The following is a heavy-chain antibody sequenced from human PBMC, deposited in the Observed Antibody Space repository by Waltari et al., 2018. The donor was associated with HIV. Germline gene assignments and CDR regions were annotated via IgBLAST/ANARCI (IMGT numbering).Heavy chain of an antibody. CDR1: GGSISSSSYY. D-gene: IGHD2-2*01. CDR3: ALIVVVPAAKLNWFDP. Sequence: QLQLQESGPGLVKPSETVSLTCTVSGGSISSSSYYWGWIRQPPGKGLEWIGSIYYSGNTYFNPALKRRVTISVDTSKNQFSLKLSSVTAADTAVYYCALIVVVPAAKLNWFDPWGQGTLVTVSS. J-gene: IGHJ5*02. CDR2: IYYSGNT. V-gene: IGHV4-39*01.